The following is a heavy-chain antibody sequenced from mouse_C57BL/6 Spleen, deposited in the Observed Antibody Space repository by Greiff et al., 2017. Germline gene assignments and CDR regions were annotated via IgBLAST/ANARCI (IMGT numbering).Heavy chain of an antibody. D-gene: IGHD4-1*01. V-gene: IGHV5-17*01. J-gene: IGHJ2*01. Sequence: EVKLVESGGGLVKPGGSLKLSCAASGFTFSDYGMHWVRQAPEKGLEWVAYICSGSSSIYYADKVKGRFTISRDNAKNTLFLQMPSLRSEDTAMYYCAWDWAVGYWGQGTTLTVSS. CDR2: ICSGSSSI. CDR1: GFTFSDYG. CDR3: AWDWAVGY.